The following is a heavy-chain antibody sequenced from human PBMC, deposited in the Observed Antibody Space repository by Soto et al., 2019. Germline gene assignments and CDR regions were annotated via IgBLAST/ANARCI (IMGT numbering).Heavy chain of an antibody. D-gene: IGHD3-9*01. CDR2: IYWDDDK. CDR3: AHRLGRYDILTGFVRTKGNNWFDP. J-gene: IGHJ5*02. CDR1: GFSLSTSGVG. V-gene: IGHV2-5*02. Sequence: SGPTLVNPTQTLTPTCTFSGFSLSTSGVGVGWIRQPPGKALEWLALIYWDDDKRYSPSLKSRLTITKDTSKNQVVLTMTNMDPVDTATYYCAHRLGRYDILTGFVRTKGNNWFDPWGQGTLVTVSS.